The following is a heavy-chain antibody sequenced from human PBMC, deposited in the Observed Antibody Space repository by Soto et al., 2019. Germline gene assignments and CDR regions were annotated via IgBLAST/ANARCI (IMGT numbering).Heavy chain of an antibody. J-gene: IGHJ6*02. CDR1: GGSLSNYG. Sequence: QVQLVQSGAEVKKPGSSVKVSCKASGGSLSNYGISWVRQAPGQGLEWMGAIIPVFGTPNYAQKFQDRVTXXAXXSTTTGYREVRSLTSEDTAVYYCARGDATKIVVTTYYAMDVWGQGTTVTVSS. V-gene: IGHV1-69*12. D-gene: IGHD3-22*01. CDR2: IIPVFGTP. CDR3: ARGDATKIVVTTYYAMDV.